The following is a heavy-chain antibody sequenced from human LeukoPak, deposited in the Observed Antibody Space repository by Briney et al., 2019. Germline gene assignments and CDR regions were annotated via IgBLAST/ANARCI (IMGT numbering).Heavy chain of an antibody. J-gene: IGHJ4*02. V-gene: IGHV3-23*01. CDR2: TSGSGGST. D-gene: IGHD1-26*01. Sequence: PGGSLRLSCAASGFIFSSYAMSWVRQAPGKALEWVSATSGSGGSTYYADSVKGRFTISRDNSKNTLYLQMNSLRAEDTAVYYCAKFRVGATTNFDSWGQGTLVTVSS. CDR3: AKFRVGATTNFDS. CDR1: GFIFSSYA.